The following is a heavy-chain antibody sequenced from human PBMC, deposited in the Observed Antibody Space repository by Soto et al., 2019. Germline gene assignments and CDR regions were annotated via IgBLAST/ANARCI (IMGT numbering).Heavy chain of an antibody. CDR3: AKDKDFYYDSTGFDY. CDR1: GFTFSTYA. Sequence: GGSLRLSCAVSGFTFSTYAMNWVRQAPGKGLEWVAVISYDGHDKYYADSVKGRFTISRDNSKNTMYLQMNSLRAEDTAVYYCAKDKDFYYDSTGFDYWGQGTLVTVSS. V-gene: IGHV3-30-3*01. J-gene: IGHJ4*02. CDR2: ISYDGHDK. D-gene: IGHD3-22*01.